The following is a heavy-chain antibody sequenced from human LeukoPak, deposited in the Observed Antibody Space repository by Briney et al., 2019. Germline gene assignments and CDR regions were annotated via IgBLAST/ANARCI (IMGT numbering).Heavy chain of an antibody. CDR1: GGSISSYY. J-gene: IGHJ5*02. D-gene: IGHD2-2*01. CDR3: ARDISRYCSSTSCSVEGGGHNWFDP. Sequence: PSETLSLTCTVSGGSISSYYWTWIRQPPGKGLEWIGCVFYSGATNYNPSLKSRVTISVDTSKNQFSLKLSSVTAADTAVYYCARDISRYCSSTSCSVEGGGHNWFDPWGQGTLVTVSS. CDR2: VFYSGAT. V-gene: IGHV4-59*01.